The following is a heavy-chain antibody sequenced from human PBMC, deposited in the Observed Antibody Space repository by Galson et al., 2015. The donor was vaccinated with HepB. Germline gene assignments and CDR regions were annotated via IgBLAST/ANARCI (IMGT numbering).Heavy chain of an antibody. CDR1: GYTFTSYY. CDR2: INPSGGST. V-gene: IGHV1-46*01. CDR3: ARERPFTLQFEGSGWFDP. D-gene: IGHD4-11*01. Sequence: SVKVSCKASGYTFTSYYMHWVRQAPGQGLEWMGIINPSGGSTSYAQKFQGRVTMTRDTSTSTVYMELSSLRSEDTAVYYCARERPFTLQFEGSGWFDPWGQGTLVTVSS. J-gene: IGHJ5*02.